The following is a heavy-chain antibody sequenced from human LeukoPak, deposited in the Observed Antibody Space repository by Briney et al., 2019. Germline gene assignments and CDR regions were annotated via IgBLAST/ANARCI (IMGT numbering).Heavy chain of an antibody. CDR3: ARQTGSGPFILP. CDR2: ISYDGSNK. V-gene: IGHV3-30*03. D-gene: IGHD3/OR15-3a*01. CDR1: GFTFSSYG. J-gene: IGHJ4*02. Sequence: PGGSLRLSCAASGFTFSSYGMHWVRQAPGKGLEWVAVISYDGSNKDYADSVKGRFTISRDNSKNTLYLQMNSLRAEDTAVYYCARQTGSGPFILPGGQGTLVTVSS.